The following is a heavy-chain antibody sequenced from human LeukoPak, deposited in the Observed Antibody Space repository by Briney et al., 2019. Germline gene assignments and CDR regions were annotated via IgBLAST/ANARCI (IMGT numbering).Heavy chain of an antibody. CDR3: ARGRRWAATGRPYYKNGMDV. Sequence: ASVKVSCKASGYTFRSYGINWVRRAPGQGLEWMGWINNYNGNTKYAQKVQGRVTMTTDSSTRTAYMELRTLGSDDTAVYYCARGRRWAATGRPYYKNGMDVWGQGTTVTVSS. D-gene: IGHD6-13*01. J-gene: IGHJ6*02. CDR2: INNYNGNT. CDR1: GYTFRSYG. V-gene: IGHV1-18*01.